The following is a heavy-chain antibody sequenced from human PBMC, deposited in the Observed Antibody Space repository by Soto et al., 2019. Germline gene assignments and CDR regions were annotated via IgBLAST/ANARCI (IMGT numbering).Heavy chain of an antibody. CDR3: ARARTLVLENWFDP. D-gene: IGHD6-13*01. Sequence: ASVKVSWKASGYTFTSYAMHWVRQAPGQRLEWMGWINAGNGNTKYSQKFQGRVTITRDTSASTAYMELSSLRSEDTAVYYCARARTLVLENWFDPWGQGTLVTVSS. V-gene: IGHV1-3*01. J-gene: IGHJ5*02. CDR1: GYTFTSYA. CDR2: INAGNGNT.